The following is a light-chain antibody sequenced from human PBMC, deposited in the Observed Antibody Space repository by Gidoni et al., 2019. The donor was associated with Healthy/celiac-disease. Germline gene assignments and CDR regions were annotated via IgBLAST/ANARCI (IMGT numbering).Light chain of an antibody. CDR1: QSVSSY. CDR3: QQRSNWPPQFT. V-gene: IGKV3-11*01. J-gene: IGKJ3*01. Sequence: EIVLTQSPATLSLSPGDRATLSCRASQSVSSYLAWYQQKPGQAPRLLIYDASNRATGIPARFSGSGSGTDFTLTISSLEPEDFAVYYCQQRSNWPPQFTFXPXTKVDIK. CDR2: DAS.